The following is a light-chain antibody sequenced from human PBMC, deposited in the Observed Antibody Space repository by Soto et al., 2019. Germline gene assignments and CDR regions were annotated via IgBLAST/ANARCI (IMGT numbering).Light chain of an antibody. Sequence: DIQMTQSPSTLSASVGDRVTITCRASQSISSWLAWYQQKPGKAPKVLIYKASNLQSGVPARFSGSGSGTDFTLTISRLQPDEFATYYCQQCNSYPPTFGQGTTVDIK. V-gene: IGKV1-5*03. CDR2: KAS. J-gene: IGKJ1*01. CDR3: QQCNSYPPT. CDR1: QSISSW.